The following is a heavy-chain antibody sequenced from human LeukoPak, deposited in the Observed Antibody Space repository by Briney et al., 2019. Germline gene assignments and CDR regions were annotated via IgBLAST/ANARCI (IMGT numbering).Heavy chain of an antibody. J-gene: IGHJ3*02. V-gene: IGHV1-58*02. CDR1: GFTFTSSA. CDR2: IVVGSGNT. D-gene: IGHD1-26*01. CDR3: AREPHSSGSYSGDAFDI. Sequence: ASVKVSSKASGFTFTSSAMRWVRQARGQRLEWIGWIVVGSGNTNYAQKFQERVTITRDMSTSTAYMELSSLRSEDTAVYYCAREPHSSGSYSGDAFDIWGQGTMVTVSS.